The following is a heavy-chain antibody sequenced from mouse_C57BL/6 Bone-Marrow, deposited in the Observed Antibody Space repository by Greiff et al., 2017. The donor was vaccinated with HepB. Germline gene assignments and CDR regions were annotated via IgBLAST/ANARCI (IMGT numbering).Heavy chain of an antibody. CDR2: INPSNGGT. CDR1: GYTFTSYW. J-gene: IGHJ4*01. Sequence: QVHVKQPGTELVKPGASVKLSCKASGYTFTSYWMHWVKQRPGQGLEWIGNINPSNGGTNYNEKFKSKATLTVDKSSSTAYMQLSSLTSEDSAVYYCARADDGYHYAMDYWGQGTSVTVSS. D-gene: IGHD2-3*01. V-gene: IGHV1-53*01. CDR3: ARADDGYHYAMDY.